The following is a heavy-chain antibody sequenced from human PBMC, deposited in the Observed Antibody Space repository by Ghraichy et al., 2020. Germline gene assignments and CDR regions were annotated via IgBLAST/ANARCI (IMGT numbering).Heavy chain of an antibody. CDR3: AGVADASGWYHNWFDP. CDR1: GASISNYS. V-gene: IGHV4-59*01. D-gene: IGHD6-19*01. J-gene: IGHJ5*02. Sequence: SETLSLTCTVSGASISNYSWSWIRLPPPTGLELIGYIYYSGSTNTNPSLTRRVTISVDTSTNQFSLKLSFVSAAATAVYYCAGVADASGWYHNWFDPWGQGTLVTVSS. CDR2: IYYSGST.